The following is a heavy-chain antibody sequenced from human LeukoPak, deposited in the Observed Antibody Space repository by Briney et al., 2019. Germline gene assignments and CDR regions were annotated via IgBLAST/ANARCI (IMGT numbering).Heavy chain of an antibody. V-gene: IGHV4-61*02. D-gene: IGHD2-15*01. Sequence: PSETLSLTCAVSGYSISSGSYYWSWIRQPAGKGLEWIGRIYTSGSTNYNPSLKSRVTISVDTSKNQFSLKLSSVTAADTAVYYCASTRPKDAAVDYWGQGTLVTVSS. J-gene: IGHJ4*02. CDR1: GYSISSGSYY. CDR3: ASTRPKDAAVDY. CDR2: IYTSGST.